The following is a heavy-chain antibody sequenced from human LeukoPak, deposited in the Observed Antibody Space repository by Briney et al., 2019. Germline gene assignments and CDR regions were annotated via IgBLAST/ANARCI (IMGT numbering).Heavy chain of an antibody. D-gene: IGHD2-2*01. CDR1: GGSISSSSYY. J-gene: IGHJ4*02. V-gene: IGHV4-39*01. CDR2: IYYSGST. CDR3: ARLFIVPAAMAFYDY. Sequence: SETLSLTCTVSGGSISSSSYYWGWIRQPPGMGLEWIGTIYYSGSTYYNPSLKSRVTISVDTSKNQFSLNLSSVTAADTAVYYCARLFIVPAAMAFYDYWGQGTLVTVSS.